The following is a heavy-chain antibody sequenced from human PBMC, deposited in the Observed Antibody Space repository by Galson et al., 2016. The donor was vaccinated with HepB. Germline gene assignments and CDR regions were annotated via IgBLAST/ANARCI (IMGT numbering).Heavy chain of an antibody. Sequence: SETLSLTCTVSGGSISTRSYFWGWIRQPPGKGLEWIGRIYYSWSTYNNPSLRNRVTISVDTAKNQFSLKLSSVTAADTAVYYCARLPYSTYYYFDYWGQGTLVTVSS. CDR1: GGSISTRSYF. D-gene: IGHD2-15*01. V-gene: IGHV4-39*01. CDR2: IYYSWST. J-gene: IGHJ4*02. CDR3: ARLPYSTYYYFDY.